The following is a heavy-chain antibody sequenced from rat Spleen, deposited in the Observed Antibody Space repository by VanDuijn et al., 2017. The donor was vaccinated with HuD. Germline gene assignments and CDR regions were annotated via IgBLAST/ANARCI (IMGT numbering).Heavy chain of an antibody. CDR2: ITNTGGST. D-gene: IGHD1-1*01. V-gene: IGHV5-31*01. CDR1: GFTFKNYW. CDR3: TRDGSLYRRFAY. J-gene: IGHJ3*01. Sequence: EVQLVESGGGLIQPGRSLKLSCVASGFTFKNYWMTWIRQAPGKGLEWVASITNTGGSTYYPDSVKGRFTISRDNAKSTLYLQMNSLRSEDTATYYCTRDGSLYRRFAYWGQGTLVTVSS.